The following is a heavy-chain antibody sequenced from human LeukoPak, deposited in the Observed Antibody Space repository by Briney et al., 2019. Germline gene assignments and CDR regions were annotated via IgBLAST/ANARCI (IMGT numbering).Heavy chain of an antibody. CDR3: ARHEQWLVRAFDI. V-gene: IGHV4-34*01. D-gene: IGHD6-19*01. Sequence: SETLSLTCAVYGGSFSGYYWSWIRQPPGKGLEWIGEINHSGSTNYNPSLKSRVTISVDTSKSQFSLKLSSVTAADTAVYYCARHEQWLVRAFDIWGQGTMVTVSS. CDR1: GGSFSGYY. J-gene: IGHJ3*02. CDR2: INHSGST.